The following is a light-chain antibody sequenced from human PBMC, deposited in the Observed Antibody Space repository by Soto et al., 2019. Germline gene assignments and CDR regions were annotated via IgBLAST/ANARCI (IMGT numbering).Light chain of an antibody. Sequence: QSALTQPASVSGSPGQSISITCTGTINDVGGYNYVSWYQQHPGKAPKLIIYDVTYRPSGVSNRFSGSESGNTASLTISGLQAEDEAEYYCNSYRIISPPYYVFGTGTKLTVL. J-gene: IGLJ1*01. CDR3: NSYRIISPPYYV. CDR2: DVT. V-gene: IGLV2-14*03. CDR1: INDVGGYNY.